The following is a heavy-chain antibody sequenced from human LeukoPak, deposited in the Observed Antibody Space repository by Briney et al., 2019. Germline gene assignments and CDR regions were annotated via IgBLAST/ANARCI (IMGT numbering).Heavy chain of an antibody. Sequence: GGSLRLSCVASGFTFSNSWMAWVRQAPGKGPELVAHINHDGIHTGYVDSVKGRFTISRDNSKNSLYLQLSSLRAEDTAMYYCAKYLSRAFDYWGQGSLITVSS. D-gene: IGHD2/OR15-2a*01. CDR3: AKYLSRAFDY. J-gene: IGHJ4*02. CDR1: GFTFSNSW. CDR2: INHDGIHT. V-gene: IGHV3-7*01.